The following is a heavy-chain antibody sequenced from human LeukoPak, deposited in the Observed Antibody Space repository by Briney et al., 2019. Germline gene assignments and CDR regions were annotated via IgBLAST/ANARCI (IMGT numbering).Heavy chain of an antibody. V-gene: IGHV1-2*02. CDR1: GYTFTGYY. J-gene: IGHJ5*02. Sequence: GASVKVACKASGYTFTGYYMHWVRQAPVQGLEWMGWINPNSGSTNYAQKFQGRVTMTRDTSISTAYMDLSRLRSDDTAVYYCALAAAGLNYFDPWGQGTLVTVSS. D-gene: IGHD6-13*01. CDR2: INPNSGST. CDR3: ALAAAGLNYFDP.